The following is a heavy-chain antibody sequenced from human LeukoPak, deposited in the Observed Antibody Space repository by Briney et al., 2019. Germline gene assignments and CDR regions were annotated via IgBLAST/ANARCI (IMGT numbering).Heavy chain of an antibody. CDR3: ARLYITFFGVTIARRFDP. D-gene: IGHD3-3*01. J-gene: IGHJ5*02. V-gene: IGHV4-39*07. CDR2: IYYSGST. Sequence: SETLSLTCTVSGGSISSSSYYWGWIRQPPGKGLEWIGSIYYSGSTYYNPSLKSRVTISVDTSKNQCSLMLSSVTAADTAVYYCARLYITFFGVTIARRFDPWGQGTLVTVSS. CDR1: GGSISSSSYY.